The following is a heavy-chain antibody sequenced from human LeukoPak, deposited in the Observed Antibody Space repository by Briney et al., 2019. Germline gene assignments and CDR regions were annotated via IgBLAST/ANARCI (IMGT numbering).Heavy chain of an antibody. CDR2: INQDGSEK. CDR3: ARDSLVWAPYDMEV. D-gene: IGHD3-10*01. CDR1: GFTLSRYW. J-gene: IGHJ6*02. Sequence: PGGSLRLSCAASGFTLSRYWMTCVRQAPGKGREWGANINQDGSEKHYADSVKGRFTISRDNAKNSLFPQMNNLRAEDSAVHYCARDSLVWAPYDMEVWGQGTTVTVSS. V-gene: IGHV3-7*05.